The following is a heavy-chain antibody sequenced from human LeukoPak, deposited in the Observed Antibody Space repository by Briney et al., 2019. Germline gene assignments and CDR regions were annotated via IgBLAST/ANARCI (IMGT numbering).Heavy chain of an antibody. CDR1: GYSISSGSY. Sequence: SETLSLTCAVSGYSISSGSYWGWVRPSPGKGLEWIGSIYQSGDTYYNPSVRRRLTISVDKFKNQSSLKLASMTAADTAVYYCSRQCSRSWYGDFDYWGQGTLVTVSS. CDR2: IYQSGDT. CDR3: SRQCSRSWYGDFDY. V-gene: IGHV4-38-2*01. J-gene: IGHJ4*02. D-gene: IGHD6-13*01.